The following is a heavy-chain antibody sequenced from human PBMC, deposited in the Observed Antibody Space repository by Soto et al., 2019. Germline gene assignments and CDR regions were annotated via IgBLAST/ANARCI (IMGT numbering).Heavy chain of an antibody. CDR3: ARGVTGTLDY. D-gene: IGHD1-1*01. V-gene: IGHV4-38-2*01. J-gene: IGHJ4*02. CDR1: CYSIISGYY. Sequence: SETLSLTCAFSCYSIISGYYWNWIRQSPGKGLEWIGCVYYNGITFTNPSLKSRVTMTVDTSKNYFSLRLTSVTAADAATYFCARGVTGTLDYWGQGTLVTVSS. CDR2: VYYNGIT.